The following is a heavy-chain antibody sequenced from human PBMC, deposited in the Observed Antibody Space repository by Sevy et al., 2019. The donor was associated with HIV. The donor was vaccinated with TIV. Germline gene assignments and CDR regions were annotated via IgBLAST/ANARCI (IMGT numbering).Heavy chain of an antibody. CDR2: ISYDGSNK. Sequence: GGSLRLSCAASGFTFSSYAMHWVRQAPGKGLEWVAVISYDGSNKYYADSVKGRFTISRDNSKKPLYLQMNSLRAEDTAVYYCATFVGITMVRGVIITMQYAFDIWGQGTMVTVSS. CDR1: GFTFSSYA. CDR3: ATFVGITMVRGVIITMQYAFDI. V-gene: IGHV3-30-3*01. J-gene: IGHJ3*02. D-gene: IGHD3-10*01.